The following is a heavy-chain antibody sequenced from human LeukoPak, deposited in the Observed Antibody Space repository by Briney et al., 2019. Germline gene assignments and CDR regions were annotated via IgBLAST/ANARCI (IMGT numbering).Heavy chain of an antibody. D-gene: IGHD4-11*01. V-gene: IGHV3-23*01. J-gene: IGHJ4*02. CDR3: AKYSDYDYFDY. Sequence: GGSLRLSCAASGFTFSSYAMSWVRQAPEKGLEWVSGISNSGGTTYYADSVKGRFTISRDNSKNTLYLQMNSLRAEDTAVYYCAKYSDYDYFDYWGQGTLVTVSS. CDR1: GFTFSSYA. CDR2: ISNSGGTT.